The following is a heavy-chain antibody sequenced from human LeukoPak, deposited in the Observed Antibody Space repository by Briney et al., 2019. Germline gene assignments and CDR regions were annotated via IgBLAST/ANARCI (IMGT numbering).Heavy chain of an antibody. CDR2: IYYSGST. Sequence: SETLSLTCTVSGGSISSSSYYWGWIRQPPGKGLEWIGSIYYSGSTYYNPSLKSRVTISVDTSKNQFSLKLSSVTAADTAVYYCARIARGGLFHLGHLGDYYYYYYMDVWGKGTTVTVSS. CDR3: ARIARGGLFHLGHLGDYYYYYYMDV. J-gene: IGHJ6*03. CDR1: GGSISSSSYY. V-gene: IGHV4-39*07. D-gene: IGHD3-16*01.